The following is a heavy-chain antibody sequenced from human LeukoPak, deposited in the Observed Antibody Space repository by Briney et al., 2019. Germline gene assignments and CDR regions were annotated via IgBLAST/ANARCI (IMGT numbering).Heavy chain of an antibody. V-gene: IGHV4-34*01. D-gene: IGHD3-22*01. CDR2: INHSGST. CDR1: GGSFSGYY. J-gene: IGHJ1*01. Sequence: PSETLSLTCAVYGGSFSGYYWSWIRQPPGKGLEWIGEINHSGSTNYNPSLKSRVTISVDTSKNQFSLKLSSVTAADTAVYYCARRLPMIANRWDFQHWGQGTLVTVSS. CDR3: ARRLPMIANRWDFQH.